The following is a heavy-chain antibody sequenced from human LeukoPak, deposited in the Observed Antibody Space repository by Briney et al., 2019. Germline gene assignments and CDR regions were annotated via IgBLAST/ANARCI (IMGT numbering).Heavy chain of an antibody. D-gene: IGHD3-10*01. CDR2: ISGSSRTI. CDR1: GFTFSSYG. V-gene: IGHV3-48*01. Sequence: GGSLRLSCADSGFTFSSYGMNWVRQAPGKGLEWVSYISGSSRTIDYADSVKGRFTISRDNAKNSLYLQMNSLRAEDTAVYYCAKAYYGSGSYYAEYFQHWGQGTLVTVSS. CDR3: AKAYYGSGSYYAEYFQH. J-gene: IGHJ1*01.